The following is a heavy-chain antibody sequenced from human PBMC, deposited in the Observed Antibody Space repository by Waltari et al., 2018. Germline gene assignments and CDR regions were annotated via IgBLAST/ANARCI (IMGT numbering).Heavy chain of an antibody. V-gene: IGHV4-39*01. J-gene: IGHJ5*02. CDR1: GGSISSESYY. D-gene: IGHD3-9*01. Sequence: QLQLQESGPGLVKPSETLSLTCTVSGGSISSESYYWGWIRQPPGKGLEWIGIISYRGSTYYIPSLKSRVTISVDTSKNQFSLKLSSVTAADTAVYYCARLSYHIVTGYGWFDPWGLGTLVTVSS. CDR2: ISYRGST. CDR3: ARLSYHIVTGYGWFDP.